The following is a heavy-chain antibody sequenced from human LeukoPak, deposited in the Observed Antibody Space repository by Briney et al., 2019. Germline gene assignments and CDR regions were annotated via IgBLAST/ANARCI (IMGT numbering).Heavy chain of an antibody. J-gene: IGHJ4*02. CDR2: IDQDGSEK. V-gene: IGHV3-7*01. CDR1: VSTPSGNF. CDR3: ASGAGWESGY. Sequence: GGSPRLSCAVSVSTPSGNFMSWVRQTPEKGLEWVANIDQDGSEKNYVDSVKGRFTTSRENAKNSLFLQMTSLRAEDTAIYYCASGAGWESGYWGQGTLVTVSS. D-gene: IGHD1-26*01.